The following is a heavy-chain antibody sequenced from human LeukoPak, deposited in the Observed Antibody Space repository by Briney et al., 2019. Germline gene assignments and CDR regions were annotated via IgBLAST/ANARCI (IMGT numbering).Heavy chain of an antibody. D-gene: IGHD6-13*01. CDR3: ARGAEAYSSSWLTIDY. CDR2: IIPIFGTA. Sequence: SVRVSCKASGGTFSSYAISWVRQAPGQGLEWMGGIIPIFGTANYAQKFQGRVTITTDESTSTAYMELSSLRSEDTAVYYCARGAEAYSSSWLTIDYWGQGTLVTVSS. CDR1: GGTFSSYA. J-gene: IGHJ4*02. V-gene: IGHV1-69*05.